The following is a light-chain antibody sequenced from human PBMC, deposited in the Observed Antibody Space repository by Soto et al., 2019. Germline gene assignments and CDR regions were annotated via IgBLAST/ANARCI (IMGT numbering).Light chain of an antibody. CDR2: QTS. V-gene: IGKV3D-15*03. CDR1: QYINTR. CDR3: HQRQSWPRT. Sequence: IVMTQSPATLSVSPGERVTFSCRASQYINTRLAWYQHRPGQAPRLLIYQTSIRAAGIPARFSASGSGTDFTLTISDVQPEDFALYYCHQRQSWPRTFGQGTKVDIK. J-gene: IGKJ1*01.